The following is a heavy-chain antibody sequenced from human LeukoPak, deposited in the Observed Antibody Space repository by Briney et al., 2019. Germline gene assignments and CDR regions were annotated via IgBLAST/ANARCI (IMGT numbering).Heavy chain of an antibody. D-gene: IGHD3-9*01. V-gene: IGHV3-11*04. Sequence: PSETLSLTCAVYGGSFSGYYWSWIRQPPGKGLEWVSYISSSGSTIYYADSVKGRFTISRDNAKNSLFLQMNSLRAEDTAVYYCARDYDVFTGYKIFDSWGQGTLVTVSS. CDR2: ISSSGSTI. J-gene: IGHJ4*02. CDR3: ARDYDVFTGYKIFDS. CDR1: GGSFSGYY.